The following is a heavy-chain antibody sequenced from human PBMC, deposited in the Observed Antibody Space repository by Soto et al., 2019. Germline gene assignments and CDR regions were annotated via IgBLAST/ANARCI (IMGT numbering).Heavy chain of an antibody. D-gene: IGHD3-22*01. CDR3: ARGPTDYYDNSANYFLDY. V-gene: IGHV1-18*01. J-gene: IGHJ4*02. CDR2: ISTYNGNT. Sequence: QVQLVQSGAEVNKPGASVKVSCKASGYTFITYGVSWVRQAPGQGLDWLGWISTYNGNTRYAERLQGRVTMTTDTTTTTAYMELRTLRSDDTAVYYCARGPTDYYDNSANYFLDYWGQGTLVTVSS. CDR1: GYTFITYG.